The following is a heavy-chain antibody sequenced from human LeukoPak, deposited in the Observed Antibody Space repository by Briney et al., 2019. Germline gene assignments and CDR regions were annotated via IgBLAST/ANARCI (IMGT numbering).Heavy chain of an antibody. V-gene: IGHV4-59*01. D-gene: IGHD1-7*01. J-gene: IGHJ4*02. CDR2: IYYSGST. CDR1: GGSISSYY. CDR3: AGGASAWNSNY. Sequence: PSETLSLTCTVSGGSISSYYWSWIRQPPGKGLEWIGYIYYSGSTNYNPSLKSRVTISVDTSKNQFSLKLSSVTAADTAVYYCAGGASAWNSNYWGQGTLVTASS.